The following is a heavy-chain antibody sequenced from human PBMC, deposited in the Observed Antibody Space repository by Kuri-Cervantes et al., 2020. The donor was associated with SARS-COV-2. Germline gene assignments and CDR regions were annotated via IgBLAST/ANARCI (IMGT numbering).Heavy chain of an antibody. CDR2: IYYSGST. CDR3: ARDVSSFDYPSSLYYYYYMDV. CDR1: GGSISSYY. D-gene: IGHD3-16*02. V-gene: IGHV4-59*01. Sequence: SETLSLTCTVSGGSISSYYWSWIRQPPGKGLEWIGYIYYSGSTNYNPSLKSRVTISVDTSKNQFSLKLSSVTAAATAVYYCARDVSSFDYPSSLYYYYYMDVWGKGTTVTVSS. J-gene: IGHJ6*03.